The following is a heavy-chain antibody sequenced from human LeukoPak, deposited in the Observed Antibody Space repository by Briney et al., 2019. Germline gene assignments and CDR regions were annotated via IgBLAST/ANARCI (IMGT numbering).Heavy chain of an antibody. Sequence: GGSLRLSCAASGFTFTSYSMNRVRQAPGKGLEWVSSIMSSNSHIYYTDSVRGRFTISRDNAKNSLYLQMNSLRAEDTAVYYCARDFTGCSSINCYFDYWGQGTLVTVSS. J-gene: IGHJ4*02. V-gene: IGHV3-21*01. CDR1: GFTFTSYS. D-gene: IGHD2-2*01. CDR2: IMSSNSHI. CDR3: ARDFTGCSSINCYFDY.